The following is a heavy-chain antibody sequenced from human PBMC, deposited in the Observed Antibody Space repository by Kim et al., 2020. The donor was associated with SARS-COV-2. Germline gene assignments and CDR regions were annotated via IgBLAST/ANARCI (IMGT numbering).Heavy chain of an antibody. CDR3: ARGRKRITMVQGVTIPSRYFDY. V-gene: IGHV6-1*01. D-gene: IGHD3-10*01. J-gene: IGHJ4*02. Sequence: SQTLSLTCAISGDSVSSNSAAWNWIRQSPSRGLEWLGRTYYRSKWYNDYAVSVKSRITINPDTSKNQFSLQLNSVTPEDTAVYYCARGRKRITMVQGVTIPSRYFDYWGQGTLVTVSS. CDR2: TYYRSKWYN. CDR1: GDSVSSNSAA.